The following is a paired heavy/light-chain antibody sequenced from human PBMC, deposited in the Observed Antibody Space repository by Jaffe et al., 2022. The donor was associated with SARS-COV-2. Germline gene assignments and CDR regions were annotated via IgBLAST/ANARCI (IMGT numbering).Heavy chain of an antibody. D-gene: IGHD3-3*01. CDR3: AREVRRTIVGVARPYGMDV. CDR2: INPNGDTT. Sequence: QVQLVQSGAEVKKPGASVKVSCRASGYIFSSCYMHWVRQAPGQGLEWVGRINPNGDTTRYAKTVQGRVTMTKDASTSTVYMELSGLRSEDTAVYYCAREVRRTIVGVARPYGMDVWGQGTTVTVSS. V-gene: IGHV1-46*01. J-gene: IGHJ6*02. CDR1: GYIFSSCY.
Light chain of an antibody. CDR1: QSVSSNY. V-gene: IGKV3-20*01. J-gene: IGKJ2*01. Sequence: EIVLTQSPGTLSLSPGERATLSCRASQSVSSNYVAWFQQKSGQAPRLLMYETSSGATGIPDRFSGSGSGTDFTLTISRLEPEDSAVYYCQQYESSPYTFGQGTKLEIK. CDR3: QQYESSPYT. CDR2: ETS.